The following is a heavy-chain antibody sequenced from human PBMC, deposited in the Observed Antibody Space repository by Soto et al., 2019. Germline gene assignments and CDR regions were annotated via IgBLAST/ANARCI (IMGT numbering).Heavy chain of an antibody. Sequence: EVQVLESGGGLVQPGGSLRLSCAASGFTFSSYAMSWVRQAPGKGLEWVSGISGSGGSTYYADSVKGRFTISRDNSKNTLLLQMNRLRAEDTAVYYCASTLRSYGLDYFDSWGQGTLVTVSS. D-gene: IGHD5-18*01. CDR2: ISGSGGST. CDR1: GFTFSSYA. CDR3: ASTLRSYGLDYFDS. J-gene: IGHJ4*02. V-gene: IGHV3-23*01.